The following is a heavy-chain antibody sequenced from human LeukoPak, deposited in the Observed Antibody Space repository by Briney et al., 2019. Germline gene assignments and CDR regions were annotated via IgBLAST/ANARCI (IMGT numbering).Heavy chain of an antibody. V-gene: IGHV4-59*01. D-gene: IGHD7-27*01. CDR1: GGSISSYY. J-gene: IGHJ4*02. CDR2: IYYSGST. Sequence: SETLSLTCTVSGGSISSYYWSWIRQPPGKGLEWIGYIYYSGSTNYNPSLKSRVTISVDTSKNQFSLKLSSVTAADTAVYYCARDAGAFFDYWGQGTLVTVSS. CDR3: ARDAGAFFDY.